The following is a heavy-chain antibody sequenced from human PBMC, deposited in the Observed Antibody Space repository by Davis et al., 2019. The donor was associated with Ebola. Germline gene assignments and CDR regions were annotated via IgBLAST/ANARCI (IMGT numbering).Heavy chain of an antibody. CDR2: IRNNSYGETT. D-gene: IGHD1-14*01. Sequence: SLKLSCTASGFTFGGYAMSWVRQVPVNGLEWVGFIRNNSYGETTEYAASVKGRFSISRDDSKSIAYLQMNSLKTEDTAVYYCTRENHKSDFFRFDYWGLEALVTVSS. CDR1: GFTFGGYA. V-gene: IGHV3-49*04. J-gene: IGHJ4*02. CDR3: TRENHKSDFFRFDY.